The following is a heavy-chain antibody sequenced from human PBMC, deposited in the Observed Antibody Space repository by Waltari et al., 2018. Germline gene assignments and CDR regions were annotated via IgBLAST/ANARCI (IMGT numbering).Heavy chain of an antibody. CDR3: ARDPLPEYCSGGSCYYDY. D-gene: IGHD2-15*01. J-gene: IGHJ4*02. V-gene: IGHV4-39*07. CDR1: GGSISSSSYY. CDR2: IYYSGST. Sequence: QLQLQESGPGLVKPSETLSLTCTVSGGSISSSSYYWGWIRQPPGKGLEWIGSIYYSGSTYYNPSLKSRVTISVDTSKNQFSLKLSSVTAADTAVYYCARDPLPEYCSGGSCYYDYWGQGTLVTVSS.